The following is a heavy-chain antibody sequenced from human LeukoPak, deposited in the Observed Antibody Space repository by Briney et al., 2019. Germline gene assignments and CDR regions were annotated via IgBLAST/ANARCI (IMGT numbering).Heavy chain of an antibody. D-gene: IGHD3-10*01. CDR1: GYTLTELS. Sequence: GASVKVSCKVSGYTLTELSMHWVRQAPGKGLEWMGGFDPEDGETIYAQKFQGRVTMTEDTSTDTAYMELSSLRSEDTAVYYCATALYGSGSYRLTPGYYYYSMDVWGQGTTVTVSS. CDR2: FDPEDGET. J-gene: IGHJ6*02. V-gene: IGHV1-24*01. CDR3: ATALYGSGSYRLTPGYYYYSMDV.